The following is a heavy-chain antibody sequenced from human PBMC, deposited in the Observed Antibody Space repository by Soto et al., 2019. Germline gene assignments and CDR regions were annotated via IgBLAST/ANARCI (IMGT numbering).Heavy chain of an antibody. CDR3: SRDGQLERTPFDY. Sequence: GGSLRLSCAASGFTFSSYWMSWVRQAPGKGLEWVANIKQDGSEKYYVDSVKGRFTISRDNAKNSLYLQMNSLRAEDTAVYYCSRDGQLERTPFDYWGQGTLVTVSS. J-gene: IGHJ4*02. V-gene: IGHV3-7*04. D-gene: IGHD1-1*01. CDR2: IKQDGSEK. CDR1: GFTFSSYW.